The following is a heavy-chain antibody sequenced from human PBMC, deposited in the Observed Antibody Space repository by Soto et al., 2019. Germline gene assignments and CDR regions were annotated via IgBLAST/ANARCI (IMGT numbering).Heavy chain of an antibody. V-gene: IGHV5-51*01. CDR1: GYSFTSYW. CDR2: IYPGDSDT. J-gene: IGHJ5*02. CDR3: ARLSIGRILAPRNNWCDP. Sequence: PGESLKISCKGSGYSFTSYWIGWVRQMPGKGLEWMGIIYPGDSDTRYSPSFQGQVTISADKPISTAYLQWRSLKASDTAMYYCARLSIGRILAPRNNWCDPWGQGTLGTVAS.